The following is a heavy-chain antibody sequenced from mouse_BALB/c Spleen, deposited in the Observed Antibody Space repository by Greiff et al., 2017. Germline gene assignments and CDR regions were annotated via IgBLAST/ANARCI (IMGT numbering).Heavy chain of an antibody. V-gene: IGHV14-3*02. CDR3: ARSDYGYTSFFDY. J-gene: IGHJ2*01. CDR1: GFNIKDTY. Sequence: EVQLQESGAELVKPGASVKLSCTASGFNIKDTYMHWVKQRPEQGLEWIGRIDPANGNTKYDPKFQGKATITADTSSNTAYLQLSSLTSEDTAVYYCARSDYGYTSFFDYWGQGTTLTVSS. CDR2: IDPANGNT. D-gene: IGHD2-2*01.